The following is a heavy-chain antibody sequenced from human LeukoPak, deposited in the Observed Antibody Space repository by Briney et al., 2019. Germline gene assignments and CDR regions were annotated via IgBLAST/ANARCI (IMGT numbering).Heavy chain of an antibody. D-gene: IGHD2-2*01. CDR2: NTVNNGYT. CDR3: AKVHCISTNCNHIWTYFDY. J-gene: IGHJ4*02. V-gene: IGHV1-18*01. CDR1: GYTFTSHG. Sequence: ASVKVSCKAAGYTFTSHGFIWLRQAPGQGLEWMGWNTVNNGYTKYAQELQVRVTMTTDTSTSTAYMELRSLRSDDTAVYYCAKVHCISTNCNHIWTYFDYWGQGTLVTVSS.